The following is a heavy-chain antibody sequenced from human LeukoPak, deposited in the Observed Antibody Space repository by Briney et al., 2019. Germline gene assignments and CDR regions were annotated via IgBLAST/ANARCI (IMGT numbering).Heavy chain of an antibody. CDR2: ISNDGSKK. Sequence: GGSLRLSCAASGFTFSSYGMHWVRQAPGKGLDWVAVISNDGSKKYYADSVKGRFTISRDNSKNTLSLQVSSLRTEDTAVYYCAREDDDSNGIDVWGHGTTVTVSS. V-gene: IGHV3-30*03. CDR3: AREDDDSNGIDV. J-gene: IGHJ6*02. CDR1: GFTFSSYG. D-gene: IGHD4-11*01.